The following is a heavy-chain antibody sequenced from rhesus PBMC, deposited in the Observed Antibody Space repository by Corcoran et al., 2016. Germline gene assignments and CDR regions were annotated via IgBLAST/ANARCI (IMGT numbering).Heavy chain of an antibody. CDR1: GGSISNTY. D-gene: IGHD2-39*02. Sequence: QLQLQESGPGLVKPLETLSLTCVVSGGSISNTYWNWIRQPPGKGLEWIARIYGSGGATNCNPSLKSRVTISSDMSKNQFSLKVNSVTAADTAVYYCARSGWTSWDNRFDVWGAGVLATVSS. CDR2: IYGSGGAT. J-gene: IGHJ5-1*01. CDR3: ARSGWTSWDNRFDV. V-gene: IGHV4-160*01.